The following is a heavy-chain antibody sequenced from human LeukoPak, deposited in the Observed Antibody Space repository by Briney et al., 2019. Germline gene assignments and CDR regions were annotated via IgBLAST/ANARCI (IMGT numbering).Heavy chain of an antibody. V-gene: IGHV6-1*01. CDR1: GDSVSSNTAS. J-gene: IGHJ4*02. D-gene: IGHD1-1*01. CDR2: TYYRSKWYN. Sequence: SQTLSLTCAISGDSVSSNTASWNWIRQSPSRGLEWLGRTYYRSKWYNDYALSVKSRITLNPDTSKNQFSLQLNSVTPEDTAVYYCARGTLYATNWNFDYWGQGTLVTVSS. CDR3: ARGTLYATNWNFDY.